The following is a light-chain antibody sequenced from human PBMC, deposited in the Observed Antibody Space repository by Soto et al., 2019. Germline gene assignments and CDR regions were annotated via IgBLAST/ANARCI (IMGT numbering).Light chain of an antibody. V-gene: IGLV2-14*01. J-gene: IGLJ1*01. Sequence: ALTQPASVSGSPGQSITVSCTGTSSDVGGHNYVSWFQQHPGQAPKLLIYEVTTRPSGVSTRFSGSKSGNTASLTISGLQAEDEADYHCSSYSSSGTLFVFGTGTKVTVL. CDR2: EVT. CDR1: SSDVGGHNY. CDR3: SSYSSSGTLFV.